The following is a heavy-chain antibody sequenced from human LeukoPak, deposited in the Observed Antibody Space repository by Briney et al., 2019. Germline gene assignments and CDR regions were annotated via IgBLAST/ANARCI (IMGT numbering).Heavy chain of an antibody. V-gene: IGHV1-2*06. Sequence: ASVKVSCKASGYTFTGYYMHWVRQAPGQGLEWMGRINPNSGGTNYAQKFQGRVTVTRDTSISTAYMELSRLRSDDTAVYYCAREVAGWDFDYWGQGTLVTVSS. CDR2: INPNSGGT. CDR1: GYTFTGYY. J-gene: IGHJ4*02. D-gene: IGHD1-14*01. CDR3: AREVAGWDFDY.